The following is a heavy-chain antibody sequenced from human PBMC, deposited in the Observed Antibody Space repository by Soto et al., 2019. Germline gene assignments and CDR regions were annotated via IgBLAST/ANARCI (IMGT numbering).Heavy chain of an antibody. Sequence: QVQLVESGGGVVQPGRSPRLSCAASGFTFSSYGMHWVRQAPGKGLEWVAVISYDGSNKYYADSVKGRFTISRDNSKRTLYLQMNSLRAKDTDVYYCTNGGKPSRRAAAGREIDAFDIWGQRTWVTVSS. CDR2: ISYDGSNK. D-gene: IGHD6-13*01. CDR1: GFTFSSYG. CDR3: TNGGKPSRRAAAGREIDAFDI. J-gene: IGHJ3*02. V-gene: IGHV3-30*18.